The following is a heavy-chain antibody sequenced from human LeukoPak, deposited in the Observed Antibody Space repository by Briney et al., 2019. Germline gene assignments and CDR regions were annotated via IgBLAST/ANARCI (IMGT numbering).Heavy chain of an antibody. J-gene: IGHJ4*02. Sequence: GESLKISCKGSGYSFTSYWIGWVRQMPGKVLEWMGIIYPGDSDTRYSPSFQGQVTISADKSISTAYLQWSSLKASDTAMYYCARRYCSSTSCNGVDYWGQGTLVTVSS. CDR1: GYSFTSYW. D-gene: IGHD2-2*01. CDR2: IYPGDSDT. CDR3: ARRYCSSTSCNGVDY. V-gene: IGHV5-51*01.